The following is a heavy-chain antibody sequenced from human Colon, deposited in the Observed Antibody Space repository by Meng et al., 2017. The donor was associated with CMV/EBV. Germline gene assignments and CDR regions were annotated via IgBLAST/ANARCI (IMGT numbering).Heavy chain of an antibody. CDR1: GFTLDNYA. CDR3: ARDLARGSSADAFDL. J-gene: IGHJ3*01. Sequence: GGSLRLSCTASGFTLDNYAMHWVRQVPGKGLQWVSRLNSHGIAYADSVKGRFTISRDNGKNSLYLQMDGLRAEDTAVYYCARDLARGSSADAFDLWGQGTVVTVSS. CDR2: LNSHGI. D-gene: IGHD3-10*01. V-gene: IGHV3-9*01.